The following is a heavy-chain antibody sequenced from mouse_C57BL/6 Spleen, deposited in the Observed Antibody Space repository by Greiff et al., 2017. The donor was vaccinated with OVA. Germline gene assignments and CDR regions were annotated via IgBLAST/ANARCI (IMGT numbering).Heavy chain of an antibody. CDR3: ANFYFDY. Sequence: QVQLKQPGAELVRPGSSVKLSCKASGYTFTSYWMHWVKQRPIQGLEWIGNIDPSDSETHYNQKFKDKATLTVDKSSSTAYMQHSSLTSEDAAVYYCANFYFDYWGQGTTLTVSS. CDR1: GYTFTSYW. V-gene: IGHV1-52*01. J-gene: IGHJ2*01. CDR2: IDPSDSET.